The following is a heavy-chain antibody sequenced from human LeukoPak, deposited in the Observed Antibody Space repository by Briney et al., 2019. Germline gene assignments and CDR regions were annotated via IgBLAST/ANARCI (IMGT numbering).Heavy chain of an antibody. Sequence: SETLPLTCTVSGGSISSYYWSWIRQPPGKGLEWIGYIYYSGSTNYNPSLKSRVTISVDTSKNQFSLKLSSVTAADTAVYYCARVLVRGVILFDPWGQGTLVTVSS. CDR3: ARVLVRGVILFDP. CDR2: IYYSGST. J-gene: IGHJ5*02. D-gene: IGHD3-10*01. CDR1: GGSISSYY. V-gene: IGHV4-59*01.